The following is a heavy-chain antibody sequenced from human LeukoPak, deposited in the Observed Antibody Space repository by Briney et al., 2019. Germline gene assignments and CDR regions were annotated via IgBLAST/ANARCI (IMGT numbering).Heavy chain of an antibody. CDR1: GFSLSTSGVG. J-gene: IGHJ4*02. CDR3: AHRPHITFYGSSFLGFDY. CDR2: IYWNDDK. Sequence: SGPTLVKPTQTLTLTCTFSGFSLSTSGVGVGWIRQPPGKALEWLALIYWNDDKRYSPSLKSRLTITKDTSKNQVVLTMTNMDPVDTATYYCAHRPHITFYGSSFLGFDYWGQGTLVTVSS. V-gene: IGHV2-5*01. D-gene: IGHD2-15*01.